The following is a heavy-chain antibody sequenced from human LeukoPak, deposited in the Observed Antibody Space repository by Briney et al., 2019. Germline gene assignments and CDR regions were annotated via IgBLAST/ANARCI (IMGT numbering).Heavy chain of an antibody. J-gene: IGHJ5*02. Sequence: PSETLSLTCTVSGGSISSSSYYWGWIRQPPGKGLEWIGSIYYSGSTNYNPSFKSRVTISVDTSKNQFSLKLSSVTAADTAVYYCARRDGSGSSPWGQGTLVTVSS. V-gene: IGHV4-39*07. D-gene: IGHD3-10*01. CDR3: ARRDGSGSSP. CDR1: GGSISSSSYY. CDR2: IYYSGST.